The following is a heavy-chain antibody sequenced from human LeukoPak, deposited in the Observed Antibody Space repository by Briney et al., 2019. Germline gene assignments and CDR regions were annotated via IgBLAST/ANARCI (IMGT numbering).Heavy chain of an antibody. V-gene: IGHV3-23*01. J-gene: IGHJ4*02. CDR1: GFTFRNYA. D-gene: IGHD2-15*01. CDR3: AKSDCGKIGCRLIDF. CDR2: ISGDGADF. Sequence: GGSLRLSCAASGFTFRNYAMIWVRQTPGSGLEWVSSISGDGADFYSTDSVKGRFTISRDNSKNTLYLQMDSLRAEDTAIYYCAKSDCGKIGCRLIDFWGQGTLVTVSS.